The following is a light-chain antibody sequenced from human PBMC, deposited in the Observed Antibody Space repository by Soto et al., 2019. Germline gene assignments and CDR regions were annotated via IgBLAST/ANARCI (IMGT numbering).Light chain of an antibody. J-gene: IGLJ1*01. Sequence: QSVLTQPASVSGSPGQSITISCTGTSSDVGAYRYVSWYQQYPGKAPKLMIYEVTNRPSGVSNRFSGSKSGNTASLTISGLQAEDEADYYCSSYTSSSTQVFGTGTKVTVL. CDR3: SSYTSSSTQV. CDR2: EVT. V-gene: IGLV2-14*01. CDR1: SSDVGAYRY.